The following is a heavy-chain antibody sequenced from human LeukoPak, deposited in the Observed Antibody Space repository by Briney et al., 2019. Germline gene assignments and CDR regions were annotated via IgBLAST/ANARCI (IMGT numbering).Heavy chain of an antibody. CDR1: GYSISNAYY. CDR2: LYHSGST. D-gene: IGHD2-15*01. Sequence: TTSETLSLTCSVSGYSISNAYYWGWIRQPPGKGLEWIGSLYHSGSTYYNPSLKSRVTISVDTSKNQFSLKLSSVTAADTAVYYCASGRDIVVVVAATSDDSEYNWFDPWGQGTLVTVSS. J-gene: IGHJ5*02. CDR3: ASGRDIVVVVAATSDDSEYNWFDP. V-gene: IGHV4-38-2*02.